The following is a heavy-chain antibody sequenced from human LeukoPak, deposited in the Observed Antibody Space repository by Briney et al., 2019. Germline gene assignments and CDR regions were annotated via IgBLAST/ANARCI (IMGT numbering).Heavy chain of an antibody. CDR3: ARESSSFVGYYYGVDV. CDR2: ISSGGSLI. Sequence: GGSLRLSCAASGFIFSKYNMNWVRQAPGKGLEWVSYISSGGSLIHYADSLRGRFTISRDDAKNSVYLQMDCLSDEDTAICYCARESSSFVGYYYGVDVWGQGTTVTVSS. V-gene: IGHV3-48*02. J-gene: IGHJ6*02. CDR1: GFIFSKYN.